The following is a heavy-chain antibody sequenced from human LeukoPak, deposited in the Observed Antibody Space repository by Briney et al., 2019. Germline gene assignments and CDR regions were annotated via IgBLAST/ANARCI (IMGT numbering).Heavy chain of an antibody. J-gene: IGHJ4*02. D-gene: IGHD2-21*01. Sequence: GGSLRLSCAASGFTFSSYAMHWVRQAPGKGLEWVSAISGSGGSIYYADSVKGRFTISRDNSKNTLYLQMNSLRAEDTAVYYCAKQQIVAFDYWGQGTLVTVSS. CDR2: ISGSGGSI. CDR1: GFTFSSYA. V-gene: IGHV3-23*01. CDR3: AKQQIVAFDY.